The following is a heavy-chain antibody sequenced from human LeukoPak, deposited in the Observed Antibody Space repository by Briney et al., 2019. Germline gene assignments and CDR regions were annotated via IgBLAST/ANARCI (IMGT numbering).Heavy chain of an antibody. CDR1: GYTFTGYY. D-gene: IGHD3-22*01. CDR3: ARGTYYYDSSGYCFFDY. CDR2: LNPNSGGT. V-gene: IGHV1-2*06. J-gene: IGHJ4*02. Sequence: ASVKVSCKASGYTFTGYYMHWVRQAPGQGLEWMGRLNPNSGGTNYAQKFQGRVTMTRDTSISTAYMEPSRLRSDDTAVYYCARGTYYYDSSGYCFFDYWGQGTLVTVSS.